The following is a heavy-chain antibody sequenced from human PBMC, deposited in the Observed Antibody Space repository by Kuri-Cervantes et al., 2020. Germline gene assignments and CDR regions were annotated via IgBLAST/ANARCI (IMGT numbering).Heavy chain of an antibody. J-gene: IGHJ4*02. CDR2: IIPIFGTA. D-gene: IGHD2-15*01. Sequence: SVKVSCKASGGTSSSYAISWVRQAPGQGLEWMGGIIPIFGTANYAQKFQGRVTITADESTSTAYMELSSLRSEDTAVYYCARDGQDCSGGSCYSPGDYWGQGTLVTVSS. V-gene: IGHV1-69*13. CDR1: GGTSSSYA. CDR3: ARDGQDCSGGSCYSPGDY.